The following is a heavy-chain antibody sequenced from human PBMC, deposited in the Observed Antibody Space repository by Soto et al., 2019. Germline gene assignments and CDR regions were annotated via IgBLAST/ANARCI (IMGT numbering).Heavy chain of an antibody. J-gene: IGHJ6*02. Sequence: PGGSLRLSCAASGFTFSRYVMTWVRQAPGKGLEWVSGISGGGGNTFYADSVKGRFTISRDNAKNSLYLQMNNLRAEDTAVYFCTRKRFGMDVWGQGTTVTVSS. V-gene: IGHV3-23*01. CDR1: GFTFSRYV. CDR2: ISGGGGNT. CDR3: TRKRFGMDV.